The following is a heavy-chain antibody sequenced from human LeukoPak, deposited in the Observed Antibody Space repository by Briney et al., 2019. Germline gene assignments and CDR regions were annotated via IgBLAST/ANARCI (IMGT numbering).Heavy chain of an antibody. V-gene: IGHV1-2*02. D-gene: IGHD3-9*01. CDR3: ARDSRYFDWLLSNYYYYMDV. CDR1: GYILSSYN. J-gene: IGHJ6*03. CDR2: INPNSGGT. Sequence: ASVKVSCKASGYILSSYNMHWVRQAPGQGLEWMGWINPNSGGTNYAQKFQGRVTMTRDTSISTAYMELSRLRSDDTAVYYCARDSRYFDWLLSNYYYYMDVWGKGTTVTISS.